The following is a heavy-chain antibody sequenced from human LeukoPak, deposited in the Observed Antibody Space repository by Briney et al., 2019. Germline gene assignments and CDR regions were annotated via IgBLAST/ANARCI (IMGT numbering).Heavy chain of an antibody. CDR2: ISYDGSEE. CDR3: AIGYCGDGVCFVGDY. Sequence: PGGSLRLSCEASGFRISTYAMHWVRQAPGKGLEWVALISYDGSEEYYADSVKGRFTISRDNSKSMLYLQINNLRPEDMALYYCAIGYCGDGVCFVGDYWGQGTLVTVSS. V-gene: IGHV3-30*03. J-gene: IGHJ4*02. CDR1: GFRISTYA. D-gene: IGHD2-8*01.